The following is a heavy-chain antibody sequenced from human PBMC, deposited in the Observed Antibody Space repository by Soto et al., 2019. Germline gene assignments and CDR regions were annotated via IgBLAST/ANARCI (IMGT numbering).Heavy chain of an antibody. CDR2: IYSTGRT. CDR3: ARDVTSNHTCFDR. CDR1: GGSLKSGGYY. Sequence: QVQLQESGPGLVKPSQTLSLTCTVSGGSLKSGGYYWSWIRQHPGRGLEWIGYIYSTGRTYYNPSLESRVTVSVDTSKNQFSLKRSSVTAADTAVYYCARDVTSNHTCFDRWGHGTLVTVSS. D-gene: IGHD2-2*01. V-gene: IGHV4-31*02. J-gene: IGHJ5*02.